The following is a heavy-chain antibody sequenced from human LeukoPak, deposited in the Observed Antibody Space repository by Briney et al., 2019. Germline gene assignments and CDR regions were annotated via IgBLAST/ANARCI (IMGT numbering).Heavy chain of an antibody. CDR3: AKGNYYLDSSGYFHFDY. Sequence: PGGSLRLSCAASGFTFSNYAMSWVRQAPGKGLEWVSTISVSGGSTYYADSVKGRFTISRDNSKNTLYLQMNSLRAEDTAVYYCAKGNYYLDSSGYFHFDYWGQGTLVTVSS. CDR2: ISVSGGST. D-gene: IGHD3-22*01. V-gene: IGHV3-23*01. J-gene: IGHJ4*02. CDR1: GFTFSNYA.